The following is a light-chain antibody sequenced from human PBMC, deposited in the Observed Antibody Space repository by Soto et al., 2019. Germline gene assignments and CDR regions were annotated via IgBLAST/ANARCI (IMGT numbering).Light chain of an antibody. CDR3: SSYSISTAYL. Sequence: QSALTQPASVSGSPGQSITISCTGTSSDVGGYDYVSWYQLHPGKAPKLMVFEVSNRPSGVSDRFSGSKAGNTASLTISGHQAEDEADYFCSSYSISTAYLFGTGTKLTVL. CDR1: SSDVGGYDY. J-gene: IGLJ1*01. V-gene: IGLV2-14*01. CDR2: EVS.